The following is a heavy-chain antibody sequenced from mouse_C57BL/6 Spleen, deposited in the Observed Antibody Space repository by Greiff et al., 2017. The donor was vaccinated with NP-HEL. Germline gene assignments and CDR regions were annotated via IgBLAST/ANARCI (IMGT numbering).Heavy chain of an antibody. CDR3: AREGYYGNYFDY. Sequence: VQLQQPGAELVKPGASVKMSCKASGYTFTSYWITWVKQRPGQGLEWIGDIYPGSGSTNYNEKFKSKATLTVDTSSSTAYMQLSSLTSEDSAVYYCAREGYYGNYFDYWGQGTTLTVSS. V-gene: IGHV1-55*01. J-gene: IGHJ2*01. CDR1: GYTFTSYW. D-gene: IGHD2-1*01. CDR2: IYPGSGST.